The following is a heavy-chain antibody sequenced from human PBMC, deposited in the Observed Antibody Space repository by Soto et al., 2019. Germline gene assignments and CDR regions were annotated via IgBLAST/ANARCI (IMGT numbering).Heavy chain of an antibody. V-gene: IGHV3-23*01. J-gene: IGHJ4*02. CDR2: ISGSGGST. Sequence: GGSLRLSCAASGFTFSSYAMSWVRQAPGKGLEWVSAISGSGGSTYYADSVKGRFTISRDNSKNTLYLQMNSLRAEDTAVYYCAKVGLTNYDFWSNFDYWGQGTLVTVSS. CDR1: GFTFSSYA. CDR3: AKVGLTNYDFWSNFDY. D-gene: IGHD3-3*01.